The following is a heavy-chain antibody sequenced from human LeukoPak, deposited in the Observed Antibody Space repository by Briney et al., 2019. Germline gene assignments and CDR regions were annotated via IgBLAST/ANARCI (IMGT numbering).Heavy chain of an antibody. V-gene: IGHV1-18*04. CDR1: GYTFTGYY. J-gene: IGHJ6*03. D-gene: IGHD4-11*01. Sequence: ASVKVSCKASGYTFTGYYMHWVRQAPGQGLEWMGWISAYNGNTNYAQKLQGRVTMTTDKSTSTAYMELSSLRSEDTAVYYCARAYTSWDYYYYYYMDVWGKGTTVTVSS. CDR3: ARAYTSWDYYYYYYMDV. CDR2: ISAYNGNT.